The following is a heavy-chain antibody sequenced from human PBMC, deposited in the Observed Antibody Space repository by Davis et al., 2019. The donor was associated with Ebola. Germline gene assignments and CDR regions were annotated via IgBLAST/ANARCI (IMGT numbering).Heavy chain of an antibody. CDR2: IKQDGSDK. J-gene: IGHJ5*01. CDR1: GFTFRTYS. CDR3: ARDSGWSGVVS. D-gene: IGHD6-19*01. V-gene: IGHV3-7*03. Sequence: GESLKISCAASGFTFRTYSMNWVRQAPGKGLEWVANIKQDGSDKNYVDSVKGRFTISRDNAKNSLYLQMNSLRAEDTAVYYCARDSGWSGVVSWGQGTLVTVSS.